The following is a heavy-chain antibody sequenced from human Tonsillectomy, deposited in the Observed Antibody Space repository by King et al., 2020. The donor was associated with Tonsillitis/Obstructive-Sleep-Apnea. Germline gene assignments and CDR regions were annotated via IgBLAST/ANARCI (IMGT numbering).Heavy chain of an antibody. Sequence: VQLQESGPGLVKPSEALSLTCTVSGDSINSHYWSWIRQPPGKGLESIGYIHYSGDTNYNPSLRSRVTMPLDTSKNQFSLKLSSVTAADTAVYYCARTARIPDSWGQGTLVTVTS. D-gene: IGHD2-2*02. CDR2: IHYSGDT. CDR3: ARTARIPDS. CDR1: GDSINSHY. V-gene: IGHV4-59*11. J-gene: IGHJ5*01.